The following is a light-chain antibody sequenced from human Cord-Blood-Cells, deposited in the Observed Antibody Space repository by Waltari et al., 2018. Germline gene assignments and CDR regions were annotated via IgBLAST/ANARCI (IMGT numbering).Light chain of an antibody. CDR2: DAS. V-gene: IGKV3-11*01. CDR1: QSVSSY. CDR3: QQRSNWLT. J-gene: IGKJ4*01. Sequence: EIVLTQSPATLSLSTVETATLSCRASQSVSSYLAWYQQKPGQAPRLLIYDASNRATGIPARFSGSGSGTDFTLTISSLEPEDFAVYYCQQRSNWLTFGGGTKVEIK.